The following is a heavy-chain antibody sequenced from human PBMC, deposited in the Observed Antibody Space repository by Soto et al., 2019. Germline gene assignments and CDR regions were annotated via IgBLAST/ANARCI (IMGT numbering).Heavy chain of an antibody. D-gene: IGHD5-18*01. J-gene: IGHJ4*02. CDR3: VSDRGYGHASVPYS. V-gene: IGHV3-30*03. Sequence: QAQLVESGGGVVQPGRSLRLSCAASGFAVSSYGMHWVRQAPGTGLEWVAVISYDGSLQHYADSVKGRFTISRDNSKNMVLLQMRSLRAEDTAVYYCVSDRGYGHASVPYSWGQGTLVSVSS. CDR1: GFAVSSYG. CDR2: ISYDGSLQ.